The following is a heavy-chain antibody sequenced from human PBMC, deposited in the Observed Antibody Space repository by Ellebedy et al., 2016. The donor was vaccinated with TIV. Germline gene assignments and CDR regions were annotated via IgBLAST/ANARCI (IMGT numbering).Heavy chain of an antibody. D-gene: IGHD5-12*01. Sequence: GESLKISCAASGFPFNNYGMHWVRQAPGKGLQWVALFSSDGRTRYYADSVKGRFTISRDKSMNTLFLEMNSLRADDTAVYYCARAVATYFDSWGQGTLVTVSS. CDR3: ARAVATYFDS. V-gene: IGHV3-30*04. CDR1: GFPFNNYG. CDR2: FSSDGRTR. J-gene: IGHJ4*02.